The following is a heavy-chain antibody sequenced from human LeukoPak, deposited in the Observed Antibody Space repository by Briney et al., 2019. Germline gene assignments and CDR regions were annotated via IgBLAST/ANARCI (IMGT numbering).Heavy chain of an antibody. Sequence: PGGSLGLSCAATGFTFKDYGMHWVRQPPGKGLEWVSSINWNGGGTDYADSVKGRFTISRDNAKNTLYLQMNSLRAEDTAVYYCARWFGSTGWERYYDILTAYGMDVWGQGTTVTVSS. J-gene: IGHJ6*02. CDR1: GFTFKDYG. CDR2: INWNGGGT. CDR3: ARWFGSTGWERYYDILTAYGMDV. V-gene: IGHV3-20*04. D-gene: IGHD3-9*01.